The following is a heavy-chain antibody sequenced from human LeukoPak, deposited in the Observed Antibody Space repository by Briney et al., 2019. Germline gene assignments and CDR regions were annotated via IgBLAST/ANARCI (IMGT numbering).Heavy chain of an antibody. V-gene: IGHV3-74*01. CDR3: GRGPSGYSYFEY. J-gene: IGHJ4*02. Sequence: GGSLRLPCAASGFTFSTYWMHWVRQAPGKGLVWVSRINSDGSDTAYADSVKGRFTISRDNTKNTLYLQMNSLRADDTAVYYCGRGPSGYSYFEYWGQGTLVTASS. D-gene: IGHD5-18*01. CDR1: GFTFSTYW. CDR2: INSDGSDT.